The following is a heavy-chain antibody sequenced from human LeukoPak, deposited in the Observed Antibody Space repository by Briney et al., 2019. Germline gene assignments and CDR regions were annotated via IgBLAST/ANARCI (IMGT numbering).Heavy chain of an antibody. CDR1: GGSFSGYY. Sequence: SETLSLTCAVYGGSFSGYYWSWIRQPPGKGLEWVGEINHGGSTNYNPSLKSRVTISVDTSKNQFSLKLSSVTAADTAVYYCARGRRGDFDYWGQGTLVTASS. V-gene: IGHV4-34*01. CDR3: ARGRRGDFDY. CDR2: INHGGST. D-gene: IGHD3-10*01. J-gene: IGHJ4*02.